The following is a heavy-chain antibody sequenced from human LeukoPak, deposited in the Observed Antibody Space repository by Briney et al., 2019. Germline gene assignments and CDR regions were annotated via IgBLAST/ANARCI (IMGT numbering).Heavy chain of an antibody. D-gene: IGHD3-22*01. CDR2: IYYSGST. V-gene: IGHV4-39*01. CDR1: GGSISSSSYY. Sequence: PSETLSLTCTVSGGSISSSSYYWGWIRQPPGKGLEWIGSIYYSGSTYYNPSLKSRVTISVDTSKNQFSLKLSSVTAADTAVYYCARHSTMIVVDMLGYYYMDVWGKGTTVTISS. J-gene: IGHJ6*03. CDR3: ARHSTMIVVDMLGYYYMDV.